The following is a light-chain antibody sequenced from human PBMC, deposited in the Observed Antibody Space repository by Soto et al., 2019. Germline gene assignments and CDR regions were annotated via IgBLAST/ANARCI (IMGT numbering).Light chain of an antibody. Sequence: IVMTQSPDTLSVSPGERATLSCRASQTISSNVAWYQQKPGQAPRLLIYRASTRATGIPARFSGSGSGTEFPLTIGGLQSADFAVYYCQQCSDWPLTFGGGTKVEIK. J-gene: IGKJ4*01. CDR3: QQCSDWPLT. V-gene: IGKV3-15*01. CDR1: QTISSN. CDR2: RAS.